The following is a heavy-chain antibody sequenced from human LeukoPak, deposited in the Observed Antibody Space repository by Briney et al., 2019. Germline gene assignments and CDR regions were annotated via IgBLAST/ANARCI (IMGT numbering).Heavy chain of an antibody. J-gene: IGHJ4*02. CDR1: GGSFSGYY. V-gene: IGHV4-34*01. Sequence: PSETLSLTCAVYGGSFSGYYWSWIRQPPGKGLEWIGEINHSGSTNYNPSLKSRVTISVDTSKNRFSLKLSSVTAADTAVYYCARRRFLSIAARRDFDYWGQGTLVTVSS. CDR2: INHSGST. D-gene: IGHD6-6*01. CDR3: ARRRFLSIAARRDFDY.